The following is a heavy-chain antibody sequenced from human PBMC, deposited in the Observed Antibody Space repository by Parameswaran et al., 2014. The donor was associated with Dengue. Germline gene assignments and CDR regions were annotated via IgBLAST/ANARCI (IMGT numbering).Heavy chain of an antibody. D-gene: IGHD6-13*01. CDR3: AKAHSSSYSRYYYGMDV. J-gene: IGHJ6*02. Sequence: WIRQPQEGLEWVSAISGSGGSTYYADSVKGRFTISRDNSKNTLYLQMNSLRAEDTAVYYCAKAHSSSYSRYYYGMDVWGQGTTVTVSS. V-gene: IGHV3-23*01. CDR2: ISGSGGST.